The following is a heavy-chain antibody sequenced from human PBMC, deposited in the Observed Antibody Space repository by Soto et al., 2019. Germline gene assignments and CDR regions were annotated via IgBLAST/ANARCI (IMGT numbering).Heavy chain of an antibody. Sequence: GGSLRLSGAASGFTFSSYAMSWVRQAPGKGLEWVSAISGSGGSTYYADSVKGRFTISRDNSKNTLYLQMNSLRAEDTAVYYCAKSPAGYNLAYFDSWGQGTLVTVSS. V-gene: IGHV3-23*01. D-gene: IGHD5-12*01. CDR2: ISGSGGST. CDR1: GFTFSSYA. J-gene: IGHJ4*02. CDR3: AKSPAGYNLAYFDS.